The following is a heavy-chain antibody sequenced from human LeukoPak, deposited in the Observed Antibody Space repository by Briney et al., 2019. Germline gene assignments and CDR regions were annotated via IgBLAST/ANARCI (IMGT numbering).Heavy chain of an antibody. J-gene: IGHJ4*02. Sequence: GGSLRLSCAASGFTASSNHMSWVRQAPGKGLEWVSGIYGGGSTYYLDSVKGRSTISRDNSKNTLYLQTSSLRAEDTAVYYCARASTTVPNLLDHWGRGTLVTVSS. CDR1: GFTASSNH. V-gene: IGHV3-53*01. CDR3: ARASTTVPNLLDH. CDR2: IYGGGST. D-gene: IGHD4-17*01.